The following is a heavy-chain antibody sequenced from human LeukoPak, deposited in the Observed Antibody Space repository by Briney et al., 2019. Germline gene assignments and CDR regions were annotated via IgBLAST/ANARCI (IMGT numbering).Heavy chain of an antibody. V-gene: IGHV3-30*18. CDR2: ISYDGSNK. J-gene: IGHJ6*02. CDR1: GFTFSSYG. CDR3: AKDSYSSGWPLYYYYGMDV. D-gene: IGHD6-19*01. Sequence: GGSLRLSCAASGFTFSSYGMHWVRQAPGKGLEWVAVISYDGSNKYYADSVKGRFTISRDNSKHTLYLQMNSLRAEDTAVYYCAKDSYSSGWPLYYYYGMDVWGQGTTVTVSS.